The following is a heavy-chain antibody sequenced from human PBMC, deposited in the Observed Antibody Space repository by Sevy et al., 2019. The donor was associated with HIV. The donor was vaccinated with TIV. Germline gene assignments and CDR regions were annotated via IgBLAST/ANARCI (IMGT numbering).Heavy chain of an antibody. CDR1: GFTFSSYG. CDR3: ARELGYCSSTSCYYYYYGMDV. J-gene: IGHJ6*02. Sequence: GGSLRLSCAASGFTFSSYGMHWVRQAPGKGLEWVAVIWYDGSNKYYADSVKGRFTISRDNSKNTLYLQMNSLRAEDTAVYYCARELGYCSSTSCYYYYYGMDVWGQGTTVTVSS. D-gene: IGHD2-2*01. CDR2: IWYDGSNK. V-gene: IGHV3-33*01.